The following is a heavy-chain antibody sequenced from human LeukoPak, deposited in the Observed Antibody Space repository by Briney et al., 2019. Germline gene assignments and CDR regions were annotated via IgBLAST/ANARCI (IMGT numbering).Heavy chain of an antibody. V-gene: IGHV4-59*01. CDR3: ARSYDSSGYYYGHFDY. CDR1: GGSISSYY. J-gene: IGHJ4*02. Sequence: SETLSLTCTVSGGSISSYYWSWIRQPPGKGLEWLGYIYYSGSTNYNPSLKSRVTISVDPSTNQFSLKLSSVPAADTAVYYCARSYDSSGYYYGHFDYWGQGTLVTVSS. CDR2: IYYSGST. D-gene: IGHD3-22*01.